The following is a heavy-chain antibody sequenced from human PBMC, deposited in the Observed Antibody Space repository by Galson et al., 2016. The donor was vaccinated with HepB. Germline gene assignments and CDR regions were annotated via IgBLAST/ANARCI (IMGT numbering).Heavy chain of an antibody. V-gene: IGHV6-1*01. CDR2: TYYRSKWSN. J-gene: IGHJ6*02. D-gene: IGHD6-19*01. CDR3: ARESSSWKHFLYYYGMDV. Sequence: CAISGDSVSRDSAAWNWIRQSPSRGLEWLGRTYYRSKWSNDYHLSVKSRIRIYADTSRNQFSLHLNSVTPEDTAVYYCARESSSWKHFLYYYGMDVWGQGTTVTVSS. CDR1: GDSVSRDSAA.